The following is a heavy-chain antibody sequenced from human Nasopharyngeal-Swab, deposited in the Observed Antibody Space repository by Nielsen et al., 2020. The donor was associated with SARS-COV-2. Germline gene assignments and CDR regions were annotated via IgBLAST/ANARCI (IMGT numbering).Heavy chain of an antibody. J-gene: IGHJ4*02. CDR1: GYTFTGHY. V-gene: IGHV1-8*02. CDR3: AVPRGSGWYYRSLSFDY. CDR2: MNPNSGNT. D-gene: IGHD6-19*01. Sequence: ASVKVSCKASGYTFTGHYIHWVRQATGQGLEWMGWMNPNSGNTGYAQKFQGRVTMTRNTSISTAYMELSSLRSEDTAVYYCAVPRGSGWYYRSLSFDYWGQGTLVTVSS.